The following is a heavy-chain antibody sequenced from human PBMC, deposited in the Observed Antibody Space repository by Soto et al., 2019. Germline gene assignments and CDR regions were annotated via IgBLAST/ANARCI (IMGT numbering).Heavy chain of an antibody. V-gene: IGHV1-58*01. J-gene: IGHJ6*02. CDR1: GFIFSNSA. CDR2: IVVGSGNT. CDR3: AQAVAGYYYYAIDV. D-gene: IGHD6-19*01. Sequence: PSVKVSCKPSGFIFSNSAVQWVRQALGQRLEWIGWIVVGSGNTNYAQKFQERVTITRDMSTSTAYMELSSLRPEDTAVYYCAQAVAGYYYYAIDVWGQGTTVTVSS.